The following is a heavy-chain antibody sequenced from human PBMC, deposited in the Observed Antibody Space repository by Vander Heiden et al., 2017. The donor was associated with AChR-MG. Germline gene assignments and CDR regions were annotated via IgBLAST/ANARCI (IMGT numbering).Heavy chain of an antibody. D-gene: IGHD2-8*01. J-gene: IGHJ3*02. CDR2: ISASNANT. CDR1: GYTFTSYA. V-gene: IGHV1-18*01. CDR3: ARKSHKLVSCTRFWAFDI. Sequence: QVQLVQSGAEVKKPGASVKVSCKASGYTFTSYALSWVRQAPGQGPEGMGWISASNANTDYARKCQGIVALTIDTSTSTAYMELRSLSYEETEVYYCARKSHKLVSCTRFWAFDIWGQGTMVTVSS.